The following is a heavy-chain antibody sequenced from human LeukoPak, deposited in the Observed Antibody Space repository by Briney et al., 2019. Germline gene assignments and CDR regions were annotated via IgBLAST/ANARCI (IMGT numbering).Heavy chain of an antibody. Sequence: ASVKVSCKASGYTFTSYYMHWVRQAPGQGLEWMGIINPSGGSTSYAQKFQGRVTMTRDTSTSTVYMELSSLRSEDTAVYYCARAGIAAAARYYGMDVWGQGTTVTVSS. V-gene: IGHV1-46*01. CDR1: GYTFTSYY. D-gene: IGHD6-13*01. J-gene: IGHJ6*02. CDR3: ARAGIAAAARYYGMDV. CDR2: INPSGGST.